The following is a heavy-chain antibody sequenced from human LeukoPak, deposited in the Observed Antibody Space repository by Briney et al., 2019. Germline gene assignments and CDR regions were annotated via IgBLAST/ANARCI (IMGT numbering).Heavy chain of an antibody. J-gene: IGHJ4*02. V-gene: IGHV4-31*03. D-gene: IGHD5-24*01. CDR1: GDSISSGDYY. CDR3: ASGREEIATLPY. Sequence: KASETLSLTCTVSGDSISSGDYYWSWIRQHPGKVLEWIGYIYYSGSTYYNPSLESRVTISVDTSKNQFSLNLYSVTAADTAVYYCASGREEIATLPYWGQGTLVTVSS. CDR2: IYYSGST.